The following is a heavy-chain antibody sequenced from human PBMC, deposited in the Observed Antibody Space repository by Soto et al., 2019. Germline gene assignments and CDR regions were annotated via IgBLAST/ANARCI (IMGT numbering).Heavy chain of an antibody. CDR1: GYSFTSYW. CDR2: IYPGDSDT. D-gene: IGHD4-17*01. J-gene: IGHJ3*02. V-gene: IGHV5-51*01. CDR3: ARHGSYGDYVHDAFDI. Sequence: ASVKVSCKGSGYSFTSYWIGWVRQMPGKGLEWMGIIYPGDSDTRYSPSFQGQVTISADKSISTAYLQWSSLKASDTAMYYCARHGSYGDYVHDAFDIWGQGTMVTVSS.